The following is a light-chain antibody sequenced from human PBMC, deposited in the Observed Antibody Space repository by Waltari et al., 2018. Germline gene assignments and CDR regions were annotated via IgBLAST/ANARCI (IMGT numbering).Light chain of an antibody. CDR2: YDN. V-gene: IGLV3-21*04. J-gene: IGLJ1*01. CDR1: NIGSKS. CDR3: QVWDSSVDRRV. Sequence: SYVLTQPPSVSVAPGETASVPCVGDNIGSKSVPWYQQKPGQAPMVVIYYDNDRPSGIPERFSGSKSGDTATLTISRVEAGDEADYYCQVWDSSVDRRVFGAGTKVTV.